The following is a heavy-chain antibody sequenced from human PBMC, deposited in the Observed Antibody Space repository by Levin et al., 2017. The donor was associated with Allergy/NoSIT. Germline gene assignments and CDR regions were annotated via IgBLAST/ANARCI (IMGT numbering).Heavy chain of an antibody. V-gene: IGHV3-21*01. CDR1: GFTFSSYS. Sequence: PGGSLRLSCAASGFTFSSYSMNWVRQAPGKGLEWVSSISSSSSYIYYADSVKGRFTISRDNAKNSLYLQMNSLRAEDTAVYYCARDPSDYGDLVPYYFDYWGQGTLVTVSS. D-gene: IGHD4-17*01. CDR2: ISSSSSYI. J-gene: IGHJ4*02. CDR3: ARDPSDYGDLVPYYFDY.